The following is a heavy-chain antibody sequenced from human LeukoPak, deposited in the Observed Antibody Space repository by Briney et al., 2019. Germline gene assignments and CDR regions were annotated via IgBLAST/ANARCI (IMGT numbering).Heavy chain of an antibody. CDR2: IYYSGST. D-gene: IGHD1-14*01. J-gene: IGHJ6*03. Sequence: PSETLSRTCTGSGGSISSYYWSWIRQPPGKGLEWIGYIYYSGSTNYNPSLKSRVTISVDTSKNQFPLRLSSVTAADTAVYYYARGDSENQAYYYYMDVWGKGTTVTVSS. CDR1: GGSISSYY. V-gene: IGHV4-59*01. CDR3: ARGDSENQAYYYYMDV.